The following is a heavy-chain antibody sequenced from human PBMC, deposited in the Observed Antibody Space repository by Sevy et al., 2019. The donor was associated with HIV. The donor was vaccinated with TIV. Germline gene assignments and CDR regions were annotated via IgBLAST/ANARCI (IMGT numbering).Heavy chain of an antibody. V-gene: IGHV3-11*01. J-gene: IGHJ4*02. CDR2: ISSSGSTI. D-gene: IGHD6-13*01. CDR1: GFTFSDYY. Sequence: GGSLRLSCAASGFTFSDYYMSWIRQAPGKGLEWVSYISSSGSTIYYADSVKGRFTISRDNAKNSLYLQMNSLRAEDTAVYYCAHSPPGRIAAAGRVSYYFDYWGQGTLVTVSS. CDR3: AHSPPGRIAAAGRVSYYFDY.